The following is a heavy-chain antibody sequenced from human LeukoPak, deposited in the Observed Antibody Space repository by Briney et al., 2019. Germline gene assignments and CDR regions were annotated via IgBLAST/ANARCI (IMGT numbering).Heavy chain of an antibody. D-gene: IGHD5-24*01. J-gene: IGHJ4*02. CDR2: IISKGDGGTT. CDR1: GFSVSDAY. CDR3: LAQYYFDY. Sequence: KTGGSLRLSCAASGFSVSDAYMSWVRQTPGKRLEWIGRIISKGDGGTTDYAAFVKDGFIISRDDSKGTVYLQLNSLRTDDTAVYYCLAQYYFDYWGRGTLVTVSS. V-gene: IGHV3-15*01.